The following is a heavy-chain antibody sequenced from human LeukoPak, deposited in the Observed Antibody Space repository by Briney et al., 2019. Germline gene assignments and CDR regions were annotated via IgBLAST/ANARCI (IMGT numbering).Heavy chain of an antibody. J-gene: IGHJ4*02. Sequence: ASVTVSCKASGYTFTSYGISWVRQAPGKGLEWIGWISAYNGNTNYAQKLQGRVTMTTDTSTSTADMELRSLRSDVTAVYYCARDYCSSTSCYLSGNDYWGQGTLVTVSS. CDR1: GYTFTSYG. V-gene: IGHV1-18*04. CDR2: ISAYNGNT. CDR3: ARDYCSSTSCYLSGNDY. D-gene: IGHD2-2*01.